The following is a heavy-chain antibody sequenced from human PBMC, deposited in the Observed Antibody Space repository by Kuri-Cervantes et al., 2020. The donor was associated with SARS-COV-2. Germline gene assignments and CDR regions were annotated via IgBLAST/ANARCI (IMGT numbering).Heavy chain of an antibody. CDR2: VYHSGST. Sequence: SETLSLTCAVSGGSISSSNWWSWVRQPPGKGLEGIGEVYHSGSTNYNPSLKSRVTISVDKSKNQFSLKLSSVTAADTAVYYCARGRMDYDFRSGYHTWSDYWGQGTLVTGSS. CDR3: ARGRMDYDFRSGYHTWSDY. CDR1: GGSISSSNW. D-gene: IGHD3-3*01. J-gene: IGHJ4*02. V-gene: IGHV4-4*02.